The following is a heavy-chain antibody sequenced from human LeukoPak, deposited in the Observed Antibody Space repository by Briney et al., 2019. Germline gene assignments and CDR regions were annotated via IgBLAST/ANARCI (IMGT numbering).Heavy chain of an antibody. CDR3: ARVNYDILTGYIS. CDR1: GGSISSSSYY. D-gene: IGHD3-9*01. V-gene: IGHV4-39*07. J-gene: IGHJ4*02. Sequence: SETLSLTCTVSGGSISSSSYYWGWIRQPPGKGLEWIGSIYYSGSTYYNPSLKSRVTISVDTSKNQFSLKLSSVTAADTAVYYCARVNYDILTGYISWGQGTLVTVSS. CDR2: IYYSGST.